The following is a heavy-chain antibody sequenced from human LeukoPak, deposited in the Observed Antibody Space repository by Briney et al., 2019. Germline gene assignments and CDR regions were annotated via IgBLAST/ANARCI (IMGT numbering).Heavy chain of an antibody. CDR1: GFTFDDYA. D-gene: IGHD2-2*01. Sequence: GGSLRLSCAASGFTFDDYAMHWVRQAPGKGLEWVSGISWNSGSIGYADSVKGRFTISRDNAKNSLYLQMNSLRAEDTALYYCAKVPCSSTSCSDAFDIWGQGTMVTVSS. V-gene: IGHV3-9*01. CDR3: AKVPCSSTSCSDAFDI. CDR2: ISWNSGSI. J-gene: IGHJ3*02.